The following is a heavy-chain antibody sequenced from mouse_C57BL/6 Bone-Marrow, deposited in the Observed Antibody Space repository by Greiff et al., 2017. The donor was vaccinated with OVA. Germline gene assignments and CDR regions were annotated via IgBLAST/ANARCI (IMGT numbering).Heavy chain of an antibody. D-gene: IGHD1-1*01. CDR2: IYPSDSET. CDR3: ASGGYYGTRTDYAMDY. Sequence: VKLQQPGAELVRPGSSVKLSCKASGYTFTSYWMDWVKQRPGQGLEWIGNIYPSDSETHYNQKFKDKATLTVDKSSSTAYMQLSSLTSEDSAVYYCASGGYYGTRTDYAMDYWGQGTSVTVSA. CDR1: GYTFTSYW. J-gene: IGHJ4*01. V-gene: IGHV1-61*01.